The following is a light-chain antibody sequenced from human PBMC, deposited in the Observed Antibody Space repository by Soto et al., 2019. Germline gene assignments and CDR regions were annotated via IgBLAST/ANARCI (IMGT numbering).Light chain of an antibody. CDR1: TNDIGGYNY. Sequence: QSVLTQPASVSGSPGQSITISCTGTTNDIGGYNYVSWYQQHPGKAPKLMIYDVNNRPSGVSNRFSGSKSGNTASLTISGLQAEDEADYYCSSYTSRSTAVFGGGTKLTVL. J-gene: IGLJ2*01. CDR3: SSYTSRSTAV. CDR2: DVN. V-gene: IGLV2-14*03.